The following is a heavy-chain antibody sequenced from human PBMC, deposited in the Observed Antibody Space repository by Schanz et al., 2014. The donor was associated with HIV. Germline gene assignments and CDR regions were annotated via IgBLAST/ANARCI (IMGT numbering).Heavy chain of an antibody. CDR3: ARAPAITVIKA. Sequence: LVESGGGLVQPGRSLRLSCAASGFTFDDYAMHWVRQAPGKGLEWVSSIGSGGGYKYYADSVNGRFTISRDNAKNSLHLQMSRLGAEDTAVYYCARAPAITVIKAWGQGTLVTVSS. D-gene: IGHD4-17*01. CDR1: GFTFDDYA. V-gene: IGHV3-21*04. J-gene: IGHJ5*02. CDR2: IGSGGGYK.